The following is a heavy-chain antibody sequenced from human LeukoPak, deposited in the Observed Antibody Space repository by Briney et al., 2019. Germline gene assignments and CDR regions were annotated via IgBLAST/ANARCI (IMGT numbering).Heavy chain of an antibody. CDR2: IIPIFGTA. J-gene: IGHJ6*03. CDR3: ARSRRRYYDSSGYYPAYYYYYYMDV. CDR1: GGTFSSYA. Sequence: ASVKVSCKASGGTFSSYAISWVRQAPGQGLEWMGGIIPIFGTANYAQKFQGRVTITADESTSTAYMELSSLRSEDTAVYYCARSRRRYYDSSGYYPAYYYYYYMDVWGKGTTVTISS. D-gene: IGHD3-22*01. V-gene: IGHV1-69*13.